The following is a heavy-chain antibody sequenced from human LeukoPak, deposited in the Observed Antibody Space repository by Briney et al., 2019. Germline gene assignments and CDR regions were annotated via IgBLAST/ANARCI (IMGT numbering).Heavy chain of an antibody. CDR3: ARANYDFWSGYPNWFDP. D-gene: IGHD3-3*01. CDR2: ISAYNGNT. CDR1: GYTFTSYG. J-gene: IGHJ5*02. Sequence: ASVKVSCKASGYTFTSYGISWVRQAPGQGLEWMGWISAYNGNTNYAQKLQGRVTMTTDTSTSTAYMELRSLRSDDTAVYYCARANYDFWSGYPNWFDPWGQGTLVTVPS. V-gene: IGHV1-18*01.